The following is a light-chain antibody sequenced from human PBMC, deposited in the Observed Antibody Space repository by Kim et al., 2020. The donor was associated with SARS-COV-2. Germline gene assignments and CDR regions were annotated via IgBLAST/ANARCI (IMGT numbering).Light chain of an antibody. Sequence: GRSSTIPCSGTSVAVVFYNYVSWYQKHPGKAPNLMIYDVSNRPSGVSDRFSGSKSGNTASLTISGLQAEDEADYYCSSYTKSSTWVFGGGTQLTVL. V-gene: IGLV2-14*03. J-gene: IGLJ3*02. CDR1: SVAVVFYNY. CDR3: SSYTKSSTWV. CDR2: DVS.